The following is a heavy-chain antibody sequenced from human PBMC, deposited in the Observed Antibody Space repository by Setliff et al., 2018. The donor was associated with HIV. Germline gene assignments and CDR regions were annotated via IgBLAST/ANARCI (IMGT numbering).Heavy chain of an antibody. V-gene: IGHV1-46*01. Sequence: ASVKVSCKASGYTFTRYYMHWVRQAPGQGLEWMGIINPSGGSTSYSQKFQGRVTMTRDTSTTTVCMELSSLRFEDTAVYYCARVYYGSGWGIRDAFDIWGQGTMVTVSS. J-gene: IGHJ3*02. CDR3: ARVYYGSGWGIRDAFDI. CDR1: GYTFTRYY. D-gene: IGHD3-10*01. CDR2: INPSGGST.